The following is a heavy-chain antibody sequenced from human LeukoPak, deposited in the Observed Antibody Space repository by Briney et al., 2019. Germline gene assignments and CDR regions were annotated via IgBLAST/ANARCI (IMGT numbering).Heavy chain of an antibody. D-gene: IGHD3-3*01. Sequence: PGGSLRLSCAASGFTFSSYAMTWVRQAPGKGLEWVSTSSDGSTYYADSVKGRFTISRDNFKNTPYLQMNSLRAEDTAVYYCAREKDSNLNVLRFLEWLPTGPFDPWGQGTLVTVSS. CDR1: GFTFSSYA. V-gene: IGHV3-23*01. CDR2: SSDGST. J-gene: IGHJ5*02. CDR3: AREKDSNLNVLRFLEWLPTGPFDP.